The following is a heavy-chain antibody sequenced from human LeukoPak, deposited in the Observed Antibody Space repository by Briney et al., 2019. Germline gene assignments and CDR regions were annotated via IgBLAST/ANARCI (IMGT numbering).Heavy chain of an antibody. CDR3: AKGYGWEASYYYYYMDV. V-gene: IGHV4-34*01. J-gene: IGHJ6*03. CDR1: GGSFSGYY. CDR2: INHSGST. Sequence: SETLSLTCAVYGGSFSGYYWSWIRQPPGKGLEWIGEINHSGSTNYNPPLKSRVTISVDTSKNQFSLKLSSVTAADTAVYYCAKGYGWEASYYYYYMDVWAKGPRSPSP. D-gene: IGHD1-26*01.